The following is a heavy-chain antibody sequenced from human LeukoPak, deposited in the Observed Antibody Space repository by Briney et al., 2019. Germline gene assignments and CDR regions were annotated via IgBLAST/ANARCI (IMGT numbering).Heavy chain of an antibody. D-gene: IGHD5-12*01. Sequence: GGSLRLSCAASGFTFDDYAMHWVRQAPGKGLGWVSLISWDGGSTYYADSVKGRFTISRDNSKNSLYLQMNSLRAEDTALYYCAKGGGYDSYILGWPVDYWGQGTLVTVSS. J-gene: IGHJ4*02. CDR2: ISWDGGST. V-gene: IGHV3-43D*04. CDR3: AKGGGYDSYILGWPVDY. CDR1: GFTFDDYA.